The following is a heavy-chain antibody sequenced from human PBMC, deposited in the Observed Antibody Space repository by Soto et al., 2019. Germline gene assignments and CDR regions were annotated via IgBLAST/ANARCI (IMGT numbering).Heavy chain of an antibody. V-gene: IGHV4-30-2*01. D-gene: IGHD2-15*01. CDR1: GGSISSGGYS. Sequence: LSLTCAVSGGSISSGGYSWNWIRQPPGKGLEWIGYIYHSGSTLYNPSLKSRVTISVDKSKNQFSLKLSSVTAADTAVYYCARHLTYCSAGSCYSDFPYYGMDVWGQGTTVT. CDR3: ARHLTYCSAGSCYSDFPYYGMDV. CDR2: IYHSGST. J-gene: IGHJ6*02.